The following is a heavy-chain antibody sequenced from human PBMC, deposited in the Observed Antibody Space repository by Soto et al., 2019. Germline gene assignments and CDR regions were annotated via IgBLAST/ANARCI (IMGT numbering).Heavy chain of an antibody. CDR3: ARDEIIAVAGASFDY. CDR2: ISAYNGNT. Sequence: QVQLVQSGAEVKKPGASVKVSCKASGYTFTSYGISWVRQAPGQGLEWMGWISAYNGNTNYAQKRQGRVTMTTDTSTSTAYMELRSLRSDDTAVYYCARDEIIAVAGASFDYWGQGTLVTVSS. J-gene: IGHJ4*02. D-gene: IGHD6-19*01. CDR1: GYTFTSYG. V-gene: IGHV1-18*01.